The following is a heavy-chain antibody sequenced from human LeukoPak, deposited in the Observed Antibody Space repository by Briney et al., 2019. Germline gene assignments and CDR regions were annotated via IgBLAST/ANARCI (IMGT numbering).Heavy chain of an antibody. D-gene: IGHD3-10*01. CDR3: AKGRPFGLGIRPFDY. V-gene: IGHV3-23*01. J-gene: IGHJ4*02. CDR1: GFTFSNYA. CDR2: ISGSGDSS. Sequence: GGSLRLSCAASGFTFSNYAMSCVRQAPGKGLEGVSAISGSGDSSYYADSVRGRFTISRDNSKNSVYLQVKSLRAEDTALNYGAKGRPFGLGIRPFDYWGQGTLVTVSS.